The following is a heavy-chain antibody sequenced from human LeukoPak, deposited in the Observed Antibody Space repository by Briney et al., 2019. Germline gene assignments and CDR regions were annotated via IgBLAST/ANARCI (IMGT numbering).Heavy chain of an antibody. V-gene: IGHV4-31*03. CDR1: GVSVSSGVYY. D-gene: IGHD3-10*01. J-gene: IGHJ5*02. CDR2: ISSSGST. CDR3: ARDFYGSGSSPLGFDP. Sequence: NPSETLSLTCTVSGVSVSSGVYYWSWIRQHPGTGLEWIGYISSSGSTCYNPSLKSRVTISVDTSNNQFSLKVSSVTAADTGVYYCARDFYGSGSSPLGFDPWGQGTLVTVSS.